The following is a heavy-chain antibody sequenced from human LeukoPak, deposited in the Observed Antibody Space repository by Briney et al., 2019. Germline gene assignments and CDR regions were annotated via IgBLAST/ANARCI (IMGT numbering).Heavy chain of an antibody. CDR1: GGSISSYY. Sequence: SETLSLTCTVSGGSISSYYWSWIRQPPGKGLEWIGYIYYSGSTNYNPSLKSRVTISVDTSKNQFSLKLSSVTAADTAVYYCARDSEGYEPPLVIDIWGQGTMVTVSS. CDR2: IYYSGST. D-gene: IGHD1-1*01. V-gene: IGHV4-59*01. CDR3: ARDSEGYEPPLVIDI. J-gene: IGHJ3*02.